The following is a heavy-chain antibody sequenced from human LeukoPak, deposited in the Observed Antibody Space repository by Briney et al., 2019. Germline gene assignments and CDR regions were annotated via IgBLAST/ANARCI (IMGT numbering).Heavy chain of an antibody. D-gene: IGHD3-10*01. J-gene: IGHJ5*02. V-gene: IGHV3-33*01. Sequence: GGSLRLSCAASGFTFSSCGMHWVRQAPGKGLEWVAVIWYDGSNKYYADSVKGRFTISRDNSKNTLSLQMNSLRAEDTAVYYCARQIPGSGQGFDPWGQGTLVAVSS. CDR2: IWYDGSNK. CDR3: ARQIPGSGQGFDP. CDR1: GFTFSSCG.